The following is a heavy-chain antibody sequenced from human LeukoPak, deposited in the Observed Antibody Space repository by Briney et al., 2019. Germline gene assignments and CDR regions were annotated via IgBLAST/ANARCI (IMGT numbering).Heavy chain of an antibody. CDR2: ISYDGSNK. D-gene: IGHD3-22*01. J-gene: IGHJ5*02. CDR3: AKGGYYDSSGYLNWFDP. Sequence: PGGSLRLSCAASGFTFSSYGMHWVRQAPGKGLEWVAVISYDGSNKYYADSVKGRFTISRDNSKNTLYLQMNSLRAEDTAVYYCAKGGYYDSSGYLNWFDPWGQGTLVTVSS. CDR1: GFTFSSYG. V-gene: IGHV3-30*18.